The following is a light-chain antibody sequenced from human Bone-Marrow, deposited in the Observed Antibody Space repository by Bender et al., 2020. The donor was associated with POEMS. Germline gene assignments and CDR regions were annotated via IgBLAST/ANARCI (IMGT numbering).Light chain of an antibody. J-gene: IGLJ1*01. Sequence: QSALTQPRSVSGSPGQSVAISCTGTSSDVGGYNSVSWYQQYPGKAPKLMIYEGSKRPSGVSNRFSGSKSGSTASLTISGLQAEDEADYYCCSFAGSSIFYVFGTGTKVTVL. CDR2: EGS. CDR3: CSFAGSSIFYV. CDR1: SSDVGGYNS. V-gene: IGLV2-23*01.